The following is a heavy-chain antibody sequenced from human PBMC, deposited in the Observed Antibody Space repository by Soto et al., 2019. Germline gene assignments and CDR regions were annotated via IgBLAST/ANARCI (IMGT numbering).Heavy chain of an antibody. CDR1: GGSISSYY. Sequence: QVQLQESGPGLVKPSETLSLTCTVSGGSISSYYWSWIRQPPGKGLEWIGYIDYSGSTNYNPSLKSRVTISVDTSKNQFSLKLSSVTAADTAVYYCARVRGEGTGTSRGAYYYYYMDVWGKGTTVTVSS. J-gene: IGHJ6*03. V-gene: IGHV4-59*08. D-gene: IGHD1-7*01. CDR3: ARVRGEGTGTSRGAYYYYYMDV. CDR2: IDYSGST.